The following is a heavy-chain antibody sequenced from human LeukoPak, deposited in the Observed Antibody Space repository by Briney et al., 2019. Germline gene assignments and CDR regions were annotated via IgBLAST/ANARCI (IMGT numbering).Heavy chain of an antibody. CDR3: ARGVLYYYGSGSENYFDY. J-gene: IGHJ4*02. CDR2: ISGSDGST. CDR1: GFAFSSYA. Sequence: GGSLRLSCAASGFAFSSYAMSWVRQAPGKGLEWVSGISGSDGSTYYADSVKGRFTISRDNSKNTLYLQMNSLRAEDTAVYYCARGVLYYYGSGSENYFDYWGQGTLVTVSS. V-gene: IGHV3-23*01. D-gene: IGHD3-10*01.